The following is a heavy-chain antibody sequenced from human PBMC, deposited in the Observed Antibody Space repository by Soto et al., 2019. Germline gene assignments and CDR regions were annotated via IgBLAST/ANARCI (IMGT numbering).Heavy chain of an antibody. CDR2: IYYIVTT. Sequence: SETLSLTCNVSGGSISPYYWSWIRQPPGKGLEWIGYIYYIVTTNYNPSLKSRVTMSIDTSKNQFSLKMRSLTAADTAVYYCVRDVTISLYGMDVWGPGTQVTVSS. J-gene: IGHJ6*02. CDR1: GGSISPYY. CDR3: VRDVTISLYGMDV. D-gene: IGHD3-3*02. V-gene: IGHV4-59*01.